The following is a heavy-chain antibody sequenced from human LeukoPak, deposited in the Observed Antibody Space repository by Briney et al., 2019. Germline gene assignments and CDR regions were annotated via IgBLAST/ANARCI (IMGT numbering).Heavy chain of an antibody. CDR1: GYTFTIYY. Sequence: ASVTVSCSSSGYTFTIYYMDWVRQAHGQGLGWMGIINPSGGSTRYAQKFQGRVTMTRDTSTSTVYMELSSLRSEDTAVYCCARDPEYCSSTSCYPYNWFDPWGQGTLVTVSS. CDR3: ARDPEYCSSTSCYPYNWFDP. J-gene: IGHJ5*02. CDR2: INPSGGST. V-gene: IGHV1-46*01. D-gene: IGHD2-2*01.